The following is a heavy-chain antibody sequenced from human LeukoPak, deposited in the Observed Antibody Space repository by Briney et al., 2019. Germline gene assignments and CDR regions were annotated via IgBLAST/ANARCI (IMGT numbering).Heavy chain of an antibody. CDR1: GGTFSSYA. CDR2: IIPIFGTA. Sequence: SVKVSCKASGGTFSSYAISWVRQAPGQELEWMGGIIPIFGTANYAQKFQGRVTITADKSTSTAYMELSSLRSEDTAVYYCARGVQLDRYYFDYWGQGTLVTVSS. J-gene: IGHJ4*02. CDR3: ARGVQLDRYYFDY. D-gene: IGHD1-1*01. V-gene: IGHV1-69*06.